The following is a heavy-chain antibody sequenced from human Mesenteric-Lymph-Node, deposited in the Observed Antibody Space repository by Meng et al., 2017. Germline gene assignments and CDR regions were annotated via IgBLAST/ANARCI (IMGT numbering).Heavy chain of an antibody. D-gene: IGHD3-16*02. V-gene: IGHV3-23*01. J-gene: IGHJ4*02. CDR3: AKGGHFSFFDY. CDR1: GFTFSNSD. CDR2: ITDSGGAT. Sequence: GESLKISCAASGFTFSNSDMNWVRQAPGKGLEWVSSITDSGGATYYADSVKGRFTISRDNSKSTVSLQMNSLSADDTAVYYCAKGGHFSFFDYWGQGTLVTVSS.